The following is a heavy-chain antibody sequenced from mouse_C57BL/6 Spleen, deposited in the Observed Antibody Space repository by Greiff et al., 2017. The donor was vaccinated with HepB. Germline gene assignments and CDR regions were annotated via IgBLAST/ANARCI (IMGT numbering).Heavy chain of an antibody. CDR3: ARHGYDWFAY. V-gene: IGHV5-6*01. Sequence: EVTLVESGGDLVKPGGSLKLSCAASGFTFSSYGMSWVRQTPDKRLEWVATISSGGSYTYYPDSVKGRFTISRDNAKNTLYLQMSSLKSEDTAMYYCARHGYDWFAYWGQGTLVTVSA. CDR2: ISSGGSYT. D-gene: IGHD2-2*01. CDR1: GFTFSSYG. J-gene: IGHJ3*01.